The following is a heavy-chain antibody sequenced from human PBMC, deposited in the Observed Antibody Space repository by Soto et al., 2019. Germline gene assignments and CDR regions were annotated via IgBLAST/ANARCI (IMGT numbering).Heavy chain of an antibody. CDR3: ARHGRRAVDGTVYYGMDV. CDR2: IYPGDSDT. J-gene: IGHJ6*02. CDR1: VYHFTSYL. D-gene: IGHD6-19*01. Sequence: XDSVKLTFQFSVYHFTSYLIGLLLQLPGKGLDWMGIIYPGDSDTRYSPSFQGQVTISADKSISPAYLQWSSLKASATAMYYCARHGRRAVDGTVYYGMDVWGQGTTVTFS. V-gene: IGHV5-51*01.